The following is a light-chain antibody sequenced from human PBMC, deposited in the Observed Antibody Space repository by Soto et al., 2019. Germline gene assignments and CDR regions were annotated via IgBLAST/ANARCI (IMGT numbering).Light chain of an antibody. CDR1: SSNIGGNS. J-gene: IGLJ1*01. CDR3: VAWDDSLSGYV. V-gene: IGLV1-51*01. CDR2: DDN. Sequence: QAVMTQPPSVSAAPGQKVTISCSGSSSNIGGNSVSWYQQLPGTAPKLLIYDDNKRPSGIPDRFSGSKSGTSASLAISGLRSDDESDYYCVAWDDSLSGYVFGTGTKLTVL.